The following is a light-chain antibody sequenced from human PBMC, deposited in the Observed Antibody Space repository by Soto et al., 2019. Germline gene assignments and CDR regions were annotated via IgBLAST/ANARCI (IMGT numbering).Light chain of an antibody. CDR2: DVT. J-gene: IGLJ2*01. CDR1: SSNVGAYKY. Sequence: QSALTQPASASGSPGQWVTISCTGTSSNVGAYKYVSWYHQHPGKAPKLILYDVTNRPSGVPDRFSGSKSGNTASLTISGVQDEDEGDYFCCSYTGSSLLDVVFGGGTKLTVL. V-gene: IGLV2-14*01. CDR3: CSYTGSSLLDVV.